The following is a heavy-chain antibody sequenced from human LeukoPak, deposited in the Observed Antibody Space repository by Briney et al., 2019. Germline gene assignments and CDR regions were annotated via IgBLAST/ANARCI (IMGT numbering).Heavy chain of an antibody. CDR3: ARSGKQWLKLFDY. CDR1: GGSISSYY. Sequence: ETLSLTCTVSGGSISSYYWSWIRQPPGKGLEWIGYIYYSGSTNYNPSLKSRVTISVDTSKNQFSLKLSSVTAADTAVYYCARSGKQWLKLFDYWGQGTLATVSS. CDR2: IYYSGST. D-gene: IGHD6-19*01. J-gene: IGHJ4*02. V-gene: IGHV4-59*08.